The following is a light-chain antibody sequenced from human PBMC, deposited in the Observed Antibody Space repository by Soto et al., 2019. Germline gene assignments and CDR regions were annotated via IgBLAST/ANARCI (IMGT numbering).Light chain of an antibody. CDR3: QQYCSIPPT. CDR2: WAY. Sequence: DIVMPLFPYSLAVSLLERATINCKSRQSVSYSSNSKNYLAWYQQKPGQPPKLIIYWAYTRESGVPDRFTGSGSGTDFTLTISSLQADDVAVYYCQQYCSIPPTFGQGTRLEIK. J-gene: IGKJ5*01. V-gene: IGKV4-1*01. CDR1: QSVSYSSNSKNY.